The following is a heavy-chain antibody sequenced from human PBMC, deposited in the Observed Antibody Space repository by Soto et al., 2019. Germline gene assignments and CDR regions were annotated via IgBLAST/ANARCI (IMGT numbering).Heavy chain of an antibody. J-gene: IGHJ2*01. CDR3: ARDLSRSYSSSPHWYFDL. D-gene: IGHD1-26*01. V-gene: IGHV1-2*04. CDR2: INPNSGGT. Sequence: QVQLVQSGAEVKKPGASVKVSCKASGYTFTGYYMHWVRQAPGQGLEWMGWINPNSGGTNYAQKFQGWVTRTRDTSISTAYMELSRLRSDDTAVYYCARDLSRSYSSSPHWYFDLWGRGTLVTVSS. CDR1: GYTFTGYY.